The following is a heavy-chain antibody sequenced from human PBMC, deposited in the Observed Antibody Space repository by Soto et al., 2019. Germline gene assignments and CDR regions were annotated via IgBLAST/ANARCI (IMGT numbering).Heavy chain of an antibody. D-gene: IGHD5-18*01. J-gene: IGHJ4*02. V-gene: IGHV1-2*04. CDR1: GYTFTGYY. Sequence: GASVKVSCKASGYTFTGYYMHWVRQAPGQGLEWMGWINPNSGGTNYAQKFQGWVTMTRDTSASTAYMELSSLRSEDTAVYYCARDPGYSYGYNWGQGTLVTVSS. CDR2: INPNSGGT. CDR3: ARDPGYSYGYN.